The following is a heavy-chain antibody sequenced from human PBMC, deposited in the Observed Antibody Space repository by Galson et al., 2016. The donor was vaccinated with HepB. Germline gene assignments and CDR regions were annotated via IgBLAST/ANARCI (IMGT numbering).Heavy chain of an antibody. V-gene: IGHV3-23*01. D-gene: IGHD6-25*01. CDR1: GFTFGRYA. J-gene: IGHJ4*02. CDR2: IHGDGGNT. Sequence: SLRLSCAASGFTFGRYAMSWVRQAPGKGLEWVSAIHGDGGNTFYGDSVKGRFTISRDNFKNTLFLQMNSLRAEDTAVYYCVRRAAPVPLKRVVYFDYWGQGTLVTVSS. CDR3: VRRAAPVPLKRVVYFDY.